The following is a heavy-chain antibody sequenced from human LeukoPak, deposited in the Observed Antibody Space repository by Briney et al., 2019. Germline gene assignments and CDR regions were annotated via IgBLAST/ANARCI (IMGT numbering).Heavy chain of an antibody. V-gene: IGHV4-39*07. CDR3: ARVGDSSRWYVDY. D-gene: IGHD6-13*01. CDR1: GGSISSSSYY. J-gene: IGHJ4*02. CDR2: IYYSGST. Sequence: SETLSLTCTVSGGSISSSSYYWGWIRQPPGKGLEWIGSIYYSGSTYYNPSLKSRVTISVDTSKNQFSLKLSSVTAADTAVYYCARVGDSSRWYVDYWGQGTLVTVSS.